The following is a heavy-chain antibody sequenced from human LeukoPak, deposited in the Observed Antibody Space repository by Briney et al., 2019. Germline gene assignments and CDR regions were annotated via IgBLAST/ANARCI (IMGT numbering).Heavy chain of an antibody. CDR2: INHSGST. CDR3: ARSRVSGSYLDYHSGMDV. D-gene: IGHD1-26*01. J-gene: IGHJ6*02. V-gene: IGHV4-34*01. CDR1: GGSFSGYY. Sequence: SETLSLTCAVYGGSFSGYYWSWIRQPPGKGLEWIGEINHSGSTNYNPSLKSRVTISVDTSQNQFFLRLNSVTAADTAVYFCARSRVSGSYLDYHSGMDVWGQGTTVIVSS.